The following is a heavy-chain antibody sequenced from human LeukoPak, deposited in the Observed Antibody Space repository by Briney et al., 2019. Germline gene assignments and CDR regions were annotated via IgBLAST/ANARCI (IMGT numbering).Heavy chain of an antibody. CDR3: ARDKGNGDTGDAFDI. J-gene: IGHJ3*02. D-gene: IGHD4-17*01. CDR2: IYYSGNT. CDR1: GGSIRSGDYY. V-gene: IGHV4-31*03. Sequence: SETLSLTCTVSGGSIRSGDYYWSWIRQHPGKGLEWIGYIYYSGNTYYNPSLKSRVTISLDTSKNQFSLKLSSVTAADTAVYYCARDKGNGDTGDAFDIWGQGTMVTVSS.